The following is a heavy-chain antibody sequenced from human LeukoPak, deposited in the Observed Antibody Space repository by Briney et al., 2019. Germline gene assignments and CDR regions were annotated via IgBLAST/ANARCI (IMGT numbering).Heavy chain of an antibody. CDR1: GYSFTDYW. CDR3: ARGHYYGSAPMDY. J-gene: IGHJ4*02. CDR2: IYLGDSDI. V-gene: IGHV5-51*01. D-gene: IGHD3-10*01. Sequence: GESVKISCKGSGYSFTDYWLGWVRQMPGKGLEWMGIIYLGDSDIRYSPSFQGQVTISADKSISPAYLQWSSLKASDTAMYYCARGHYYGSAPMDYWGLGTLVTVSS.